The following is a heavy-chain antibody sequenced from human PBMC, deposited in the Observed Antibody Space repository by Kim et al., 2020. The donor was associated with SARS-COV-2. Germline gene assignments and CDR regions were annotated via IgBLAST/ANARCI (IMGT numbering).Heavy chain of an antibody. CDR1: GFSISSYW. Sequence: GGSLRLSCVASGFSISSYWMNWVRQAPGKGLEWVASIKQDGSQKIYVDSVEGRFTISRDNARNSLSLQKNSLRVDDTARYYCAKDLNTYGSGGIWGQGTLVTVSS. CDR3: AKDLNTYGSGGI. D-gene: IGHD1-26*01. CDR2: IKQDGSQK. J-gene: IGHJ4*02. V-gene: IGHV3-7*03.